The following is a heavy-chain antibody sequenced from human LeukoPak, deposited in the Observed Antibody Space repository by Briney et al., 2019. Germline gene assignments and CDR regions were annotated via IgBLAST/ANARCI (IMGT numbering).Heavy chain of an antibody. Sequence: PGGSLRLSCAASGFTFSSYGMNWVRQVRQAPGKGLEWLSYISSSDNTIYYADSVKGRFSISRDNAKNSLYLHMNGLRDEDTAVYYCARDPPDYWGQGILVTVSS. J-gene: IGHJ4*02. V-gene: IGHV3-48*02. CDR1: GFTFSSYG. CDR2: ISSSDNTI. CDR3: ARDPPDY.